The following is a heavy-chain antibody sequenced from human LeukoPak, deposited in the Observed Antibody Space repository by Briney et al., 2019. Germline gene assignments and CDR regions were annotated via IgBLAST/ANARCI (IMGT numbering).Heavy chain of an antibody. Sequence: PGGSLRLSCAASGFTFSSYGMHWVRQAPGKGLEWVAFIRYDGSNKYYADSVKGRFTISRDNSKNTLSLQMNSLGVEDTALYYCAKSRAAATTLLFDYWGQGTLVTVSS. J-gene: IGHJ4*02. D-gene: IGHD6-13*01. CDR2: IRYDGSNK. V-gene: IGHV3-30*02. CDR1: GFTFSSYG. CDR3: AKSRAAATTLLFDY.